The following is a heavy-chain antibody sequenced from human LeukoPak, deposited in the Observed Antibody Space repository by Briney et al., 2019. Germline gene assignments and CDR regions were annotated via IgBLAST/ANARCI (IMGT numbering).Heavy chain of an antibody. CDR3: ARHRYSNYVWRYFDF. CDR1: GGSISSTTSY. CDR2: IYYSGTI. J-gene: IGHJ4*02. D-gene: IGHD4-11*01. Sequence: SETLSLTRTVSGGSISSTTSYWAWLRQPPGKGLEWIGSIYYSGTIYSNPSLKSRVTISVDTSANQFSLKLTSVTAADTAVYYCARHRYSNYVWRYFDFWGQGTLVTVSS. V-gene: IGHV4-39*01.